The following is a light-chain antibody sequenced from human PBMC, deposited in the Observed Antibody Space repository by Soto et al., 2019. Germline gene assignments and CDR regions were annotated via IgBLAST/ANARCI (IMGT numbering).Light chain of an antibody. Sequence: DIQMTQSPSTLSASVGDRVTITCRASQSISSWVAWYQQKPGKAPKLLIYDTSNLESGVPSRFSGRGSGTEFIFTISILQPDDFATYDCQHYIPFGQGTKVDIK. CDR1: QSISSW. CDR3: QHYIP. CDR2: DTS. J-gene: IGKJ1*01. V-gene: IGKV1-5*01.